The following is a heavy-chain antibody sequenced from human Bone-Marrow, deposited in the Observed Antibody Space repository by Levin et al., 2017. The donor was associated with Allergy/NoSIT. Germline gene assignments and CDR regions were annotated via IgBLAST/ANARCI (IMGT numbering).Heavy chain of an antibody. CDR2: IWYDGSNK. V-gene: IGHV3-33*01. D-gene: IGHD3-22*01. Sequence: GGSLRLSCVASGFTFTNFGMHWVRQAPGKGLEWVAVIWYDGSNKYYADSVRGRFTISRDNSKNTLYLQMNSLRAEDTAVYYCVRDYYDSSGLNYFFDYCGQGTLVTVSS. J-gene: IGHJ4*02. CDR3: VRDYYDSSGLNYFFDY. CDR1: GFTFTNFG.